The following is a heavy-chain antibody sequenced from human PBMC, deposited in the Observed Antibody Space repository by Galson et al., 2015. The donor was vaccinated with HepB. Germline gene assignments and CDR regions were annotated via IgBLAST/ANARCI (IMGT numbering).Heavy chain of an antibody. CDR3: AIAVAVAENDSFGI. Sequence: SLRLSCAGSGFTFSNYVMHWVRQAPGKGLEWVAIISNDGSNKYYADSVKGRITISRDNSENTVYLQMHSLRAEDTAVYYCAIAVAVAENDSFGIWGQGTMVTVSS. J-gene: IGHJ3*02. D-gene: IGHD6-19*01. V-gene: IGHV3-30*03. CDR1: GFTFSNYV. CDR2: ISNDGSNK.